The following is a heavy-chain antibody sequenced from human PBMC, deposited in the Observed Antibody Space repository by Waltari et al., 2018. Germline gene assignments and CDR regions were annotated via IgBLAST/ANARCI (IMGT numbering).Heavy chain of an antibody. CDR3: ARRSSGELLSYYYYDMDV. CDR2: SIPIIGTA. CDR1: GDNFSSYA. D-gene: IGHD3-10*01. Sequence: QVQLVQSGAEAKTRRASVRVTCKASGDNFSSYAISWVRQAPGPGLEWMGGSIPIIGTANDANKVKGIVTITAVESTSTGYMELSSVRAEQTAVYYCARRSSGELLSYYYYDMDVWVNGTTVTVSS. J-gene: IGHJ6*03. V-gene: IGHV1-69*01.